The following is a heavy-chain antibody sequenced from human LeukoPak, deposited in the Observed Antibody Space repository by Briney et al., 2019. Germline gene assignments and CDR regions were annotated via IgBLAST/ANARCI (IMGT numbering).Heavy chain of an antibody. CDR3: ARHGYSYVGRNGEWY. V-gene: IGHV1-69*04. CDR1: GGTFSSYA. Sequence: SVKVSCKASGGTFSSYAISWVRQAPGQGLECMGRIIPILGIANYAQKFQGRVTITADKSTSTAYMELSSLRSEDTAVYYCARHGYSYVGRNGEWYWGQGTLVTVSS. D-gene: IGHD5-18*01. CDR2: IIPILGIA. J-gene: IGHJ4*02.